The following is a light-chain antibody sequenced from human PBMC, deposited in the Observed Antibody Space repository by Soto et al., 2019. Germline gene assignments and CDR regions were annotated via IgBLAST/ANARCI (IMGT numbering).Light chain of an antibody. V-gene: IGLV2-23*01. CDR2: EAT. J-gene: IGLJ1*01. CDR3: CSYAGSGTCV. CDR1: SGDVGTYDL. Sequence: QSALTQPASVSGSPGQSITISCTGTSGDVGTYDLVSWYQQHPGKVPRLIIYEATKRPSEVSHRFSGYKSGNKASLTISGVQAEDEADYYCCSYAGSGTCVFGTGTKVTVL.